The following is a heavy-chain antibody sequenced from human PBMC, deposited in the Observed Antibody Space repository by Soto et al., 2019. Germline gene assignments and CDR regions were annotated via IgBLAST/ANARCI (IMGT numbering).Heavy chain of an antibody. V-gene: IGHV3-33*01. CDR2: TWDDGSEN. J-gene: IGHJ4*02. CDR3: ATGFYSSSIDH. D-gene: IGHD3-22*01. Sequence: QVQLVESGGGVVQPGTSLRLSCAASGFTFATYGMHWVRQPPGKGLQWVAVTWDDGSENFYGDSVKGRFTISRDSSKNTLNLQMDSLTAEDTAVYYCATGFYSSSIDHWGQGTLVTVTS. CDR1: GFTFATYG.